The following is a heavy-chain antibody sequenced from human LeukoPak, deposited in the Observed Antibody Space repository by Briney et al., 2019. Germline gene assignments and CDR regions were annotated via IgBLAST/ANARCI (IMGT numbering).Heavy chain of an antibody. J-gene: IGHJ3*02. D-gene: IGHD3-22*01. V-gene: IGHV1-2*06. CDR2: INPNSGGT. CDR1: GCTFTGYY. Sequence: GASVKVSCKAPGCTFTGYYMHWVRQAPGQWLEWMGRINPNSGGTNYAQKFQGRVTMTRDTSISTAYMELSRLRSDDTAVYYCARGRRSGYYDDTFDIWGQGTMVTVSS. CDR3: ARGRRSGYYDDTFDI.